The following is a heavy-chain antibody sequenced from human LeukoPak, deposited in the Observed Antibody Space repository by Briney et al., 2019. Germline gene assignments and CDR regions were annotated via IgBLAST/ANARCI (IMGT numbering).Heavy chain of an antibody. CDR3: ARALRLDY. J-gene: IGHJ4*02. Sequence: GGSLRLSCAASGFTVSDYYMSWIRQAPGKGLEWVSYMSSGGTIIYYADSLKGRFTISRDNAKNTLYLQMNSLRAEDTAVYYCARALRLDYWGQGTLVTVSS. CDR2: MSSGGTII. V-gene: IGHV3-11*04. CDR1: GFTVSDYY.